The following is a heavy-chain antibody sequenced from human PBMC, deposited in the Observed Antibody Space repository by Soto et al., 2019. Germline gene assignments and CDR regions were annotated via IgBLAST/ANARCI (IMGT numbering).Heavy chain of an antibody. CDR1: GFTFSTYW. V-gene: IGHV3-74*01. J-gene: IGHJ4*02. CDR3: ARDSGWGFDS. D-gene: IGHD6-19*01. Sequence: DVQLVESGGGLVQPGGSLRLSCAASGFTFSTYWMHWVRQAPGKGLVSVSRINSDGSSTNYADAVKGRFTISRDNAKNTVYLQISSRRVEDTAVYYCARDSGWGFDSWGQGTLVTVSS. CDR2: INSDGSST.